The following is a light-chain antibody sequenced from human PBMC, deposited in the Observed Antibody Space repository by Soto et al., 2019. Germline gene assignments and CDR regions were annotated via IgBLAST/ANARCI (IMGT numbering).Light chain of an antibody. CDR3: QQYESYRT. CDR1: QSIGRW. V-gene: IGKV1-5*03. CDR2: EAS. Sequence: DIQMTQSPSTLSAYVGDRVTITCRASQSIGRWLAWYQQKPGKAPKLLIYEASSLESGVSSRFRGSVSGTEFTLTITSLQPDDFATYYCQQYESYRTFGPGTKVEIK. J-gene: IGKJ1*01.